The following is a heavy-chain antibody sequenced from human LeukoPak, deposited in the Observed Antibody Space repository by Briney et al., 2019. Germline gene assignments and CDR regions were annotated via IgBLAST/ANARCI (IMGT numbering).Heavy chain of an antibody. CDR3: XXXXXXXYDFWSGYSYGMDV. Sequence: GGSLRLSCAASGFTFSSYWMSWVRQAPGKGLEWVANIKQDGSEKYYVDSVKGRFTISRDNAKNSLYLQMNSLRAEDTALYYXXXXXXXXYDFWSGYSYGMDVWGQGTTVTVSS. J-gene: IGHJ6*02. D-gene: IGHD3-3*01. CDR2: IKQDGSEK. V-gene: IGHV3-7*01. CDR1: GFTFSSYW.